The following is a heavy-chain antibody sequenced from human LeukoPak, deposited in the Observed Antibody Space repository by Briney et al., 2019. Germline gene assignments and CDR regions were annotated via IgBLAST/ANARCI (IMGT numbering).Heavy chain of an antibody. J-gene: IGHJ6*04. CDR1: GGSISSYY. CDR2: IYSSGST. Sequence: SETLSLTCTVSGGSISSYYWSWIRQPAGKGLEWIGRIYSSGSTNYISSLKSRVTISIDTSKNQFSLELTSVAAADTAVYYCARGGHYDSTHFDYYHVMDVWGKGTTVSVSS. CDR3: ARGGHYDSTHFDYYHVMDV. D-gene: IGHD4-17*01. V-gene: IGHV4-4*07.